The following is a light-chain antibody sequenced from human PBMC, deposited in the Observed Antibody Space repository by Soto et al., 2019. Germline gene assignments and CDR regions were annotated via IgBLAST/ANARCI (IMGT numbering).Light chain of an antibody. V-gene: IGKV3-20*01. CDR3: QQYGSSHT. CDR2: GAS. J-gene: IGKJ2*01. Sequence: EIVLTQSPGTLSLSPGERATLSCRASQSVSSSYLAWYQQKPGQAPRLLIYGASGRATGIPDRFSGSGSGTDFTLTISRLEPEDFAGYYCQQYGSSHTFGQGTKLEIK. CDR1: QSVSSSY.